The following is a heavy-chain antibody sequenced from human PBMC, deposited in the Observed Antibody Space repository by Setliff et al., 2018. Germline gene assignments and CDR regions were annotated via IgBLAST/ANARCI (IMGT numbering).Heavy chain of an antibody. CDR2: IYSDNMTT. CDR3: ASSFTRHMGAADY. D-gene: IGHD2-21*01. Sequence: GGSLRLSCATSGFTFKSYAMIWVRQTPGKGLEWVSLIYSDNMTTSYADSVKGRFTISRDNSKNTLFLEMNSLRAEDTAVYYCASSFTRHMGAADYWGQGTLVTVSS. V-gene: IGHV3-23*03. J-gene: IGHJ4*02. CDR1: GFTFKSYA.